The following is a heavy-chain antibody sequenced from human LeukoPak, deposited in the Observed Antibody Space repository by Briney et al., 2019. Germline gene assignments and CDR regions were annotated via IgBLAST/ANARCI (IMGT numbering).Heavy chain of an antibody. V-gene: IGHV3-30*02. CDR1: GFTFSSYS. D-gene: IGHD2-2*01. CDR2: IRYDGSNK. J-gene: IGHJ4*02. Sequence: GGSLRLSCAASGFTFSSYSMNWVRQAPGKGREWVVVIRYDGSNKYYADSVKGRFTISRDNSKITLYLQMNSLRAEDTAVYYCANSGGDCSSTSCYPLDYWGQGTLVTVSS. CDR3: ANSGGDCSSTSCYPLDY.